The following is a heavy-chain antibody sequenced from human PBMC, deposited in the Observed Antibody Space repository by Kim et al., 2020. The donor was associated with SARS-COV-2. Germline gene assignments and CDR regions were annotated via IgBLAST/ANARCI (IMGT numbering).Heavy chain of an antibody. CDR1: GFTFSNFG. J-gene: IGHJ3*01. Sequence: GGSLRLSCAGSGFTFSNFGMSWFRQAPGKGLEWVSDISDRGDTSYYADAVKGRFTISRDNSKNTLYLPLTSLRGEDTALYFCAKLEAGSRWDVTDDFDF. V-gene: IGHV3-23*01. CDR2: ISDRGDTS. CDR3: AKLEAGSRWDVTDDFDF. D-gene: IGHD3-10*01.